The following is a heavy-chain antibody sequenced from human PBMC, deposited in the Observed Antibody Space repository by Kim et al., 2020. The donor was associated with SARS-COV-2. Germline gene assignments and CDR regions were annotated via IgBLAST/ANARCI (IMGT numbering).Heavy chain of an antibody. Sequence: GGSLRLSCAASGFTFSSYWMHWVRQAPGKGLVWVSRINSDGSSTSYADSVKGRFTISRDNAKNTLYLQMNSLRAEDTAVYYCARGHDYGGNSGSHFDLWGRGTLVTVSS. CDR3: ARGHDYGGNSGSHFDL. J-gene: IGHJ2*01. CDR1: GFTFSSYW. V-gene: IGHV3-74*01. CDR2: INSDGSST. D-gene: IGHD4-17*01.